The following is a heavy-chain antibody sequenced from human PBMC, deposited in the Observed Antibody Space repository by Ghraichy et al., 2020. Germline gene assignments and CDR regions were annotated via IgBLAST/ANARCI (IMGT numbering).Heavy chain of an antibody. D-gene: IGHD2-2*01. J-gene: IGHJ6*02. CDR3: ASWIVVVPAASSGRYYYYYGMDV. CDR1: GFTFSSYW. Sequence: GGSLRLSCAASGFTFSSYWMSWVRQAPGKGLEWVANIKQDGSEKYYVDSVKGRFTISRDNAKNSLYLQMNSLRAEDTAVYYCASWIVVVPAASSGRYYYYYGMDVWGQGTTVTVSS. CDR2: IKQDGSEK. V-gene: IGHV3-7*03.